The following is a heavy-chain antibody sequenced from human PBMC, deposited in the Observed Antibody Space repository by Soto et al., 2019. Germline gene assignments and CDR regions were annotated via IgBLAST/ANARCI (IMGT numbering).Heavy chain of an antibody. CDR3: SYDTLGDKDF. CDR2: VNPDGTIT. Sequence: GSLRLSCAASGYTFSHYWMHWVRQAPGKGLVWVSSVNPDGTITTYADSVKGRFTISRDNAKNTLYLQINSLGVEDTGLYYCSYDTLGDKDFWGQGTPVTSPQ. V-gene: IGHV3-74*01. D-gene: IGHD3-9*01. J-gene: IGHJ4*02. CDR1: GYTFSHYW.